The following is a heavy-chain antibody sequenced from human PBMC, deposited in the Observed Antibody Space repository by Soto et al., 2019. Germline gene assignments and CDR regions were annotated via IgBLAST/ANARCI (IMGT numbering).Heavy chain of an antibody. CDR1: GGTFSSYA. V-gene: IGHV1-69*13. CDR3: ARDLRGYCSGGSCYPADNWFDR. Sequence: SVKVSCKASGGTFSSYAISWVRQAPGQGLEWMGGIIPIFGTANYAQKFQGRVTITADESTSTAYMELSSLRSEDTDVYYCARDLRGYCSGGSCYPADNWFDRWGQGTLVTVSS. J-gene: IGHJ5*02. D-gene: IGHD2-15*01. CDR2: IIPIFGTA.